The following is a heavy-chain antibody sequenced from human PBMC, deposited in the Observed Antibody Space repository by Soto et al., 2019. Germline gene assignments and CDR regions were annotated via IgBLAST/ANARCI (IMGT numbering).Heavy chain of an antibody. J-gene: IGHJ4*02. Sequence: SETLSLTCTVSGGSISSGGYYWSWIRQHPGKGLEWIGYIYYSGSTYYNPSLKSRVTISVDTSKNQFSLKLSSVTAADTAVYYCAFGEYYYDSSGYNLHYFDYWGQGTLVTSPQ. V-gene: IGHV4-31*03. CDR3: AFGEYYYDSSGYNLHYFDY. D-gene: IGHD3-22*01. CDR2: IYYSGST. CDR1: GGSISSGGYY.